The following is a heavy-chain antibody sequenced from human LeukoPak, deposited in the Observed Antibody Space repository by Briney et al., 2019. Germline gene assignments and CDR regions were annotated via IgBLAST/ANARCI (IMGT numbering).Heavy chain of an antibody. J-gene: IGHJ4*02. CDR1: GDSVSSNSAA. V-gene: IGHV6-1*01. CDR2: TYYRPKWYN. Sequence: SQTLSLTCAISGDSVSSNSAAWNWIRQSASRGLEWLGRTYYRPKWYNDYAISVKSRITINPDTSKNQFSLQLNSVTPEDTAVYYCARDHVQLETGFDYWGQGTLVTVSS. D-gene: IGHD1-1*01. CDR3: ARDHVQLETGFDY.